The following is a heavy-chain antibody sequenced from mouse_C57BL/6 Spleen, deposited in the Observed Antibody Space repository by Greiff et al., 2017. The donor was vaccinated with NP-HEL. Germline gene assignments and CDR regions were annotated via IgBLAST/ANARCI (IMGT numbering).Heavy chain of an antibody. J-gene: IGHJ1*03. CDR3: ANYYGYYGWYCDG. D-gene: IGHD2-1*01. CDR1: GFNIKDYY. Sequence: VQLKQSGAELVKPGASVKLSCTASGFNIKDYYMHWVKQRTEQGLEWIGRIDPEDGETKYAPKFKGKATLTADTSSNTAYLQLSSLTSEDTSVDSGANYYGYYGWYCDGWGTGTTVTASS. CDR2: IDPEDGET. V-gene: IGHV14-2*01.